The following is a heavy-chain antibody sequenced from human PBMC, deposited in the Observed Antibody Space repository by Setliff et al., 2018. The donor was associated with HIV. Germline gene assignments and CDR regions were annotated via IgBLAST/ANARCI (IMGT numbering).Heavy chain of an antibody. CDR2: INHSGKT. Sequence: SETLSLTCAVYGGSFSGFYWSWIRQAPGKGLEWIGEINHSGKTNYNPSLKSRIALSVDTSENQFALKLASVTAADTAVYYCARGFTIFGVGFSADPTGNWFDPWGQGTLVTVSS. V-gene: IGHV4-34*01. CDR1: GGSFSGFY. J-gene: IGHJ5*02. CDR3: ARGFTIFGVGFSADPTGNWFDP. D-gene: IGHD3-3*01.